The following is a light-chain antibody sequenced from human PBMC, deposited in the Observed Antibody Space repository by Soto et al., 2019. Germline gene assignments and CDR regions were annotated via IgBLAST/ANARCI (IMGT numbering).Light chain of an antibody. CDR1: QTVSSN. V-gene: IGKV3-15*01. CDR2: GAS. Sequence: VVMQQSPATLSVSPGRRATLSCRASQTVSSNLAWYQQKPGQAPRLLIYGASTRATGIPARFSGSGSGTEFTLTISSLQSEDFAVYSCQQYNNWPRFGGGTKVDIK. CDR3: QQYNNWPR. J-gene: IGKJ4*01.